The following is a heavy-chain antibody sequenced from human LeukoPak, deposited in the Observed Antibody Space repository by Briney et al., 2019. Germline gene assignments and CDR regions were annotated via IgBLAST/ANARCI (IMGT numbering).Heavy chain of an antibody. D-gene: IGHD6-13*01. V-gene: IGHV4-59*01. CDR2: IYYSGTT. Sequence: PSETLSLTCTVSGGSISSYYWSWIRQPPGKGLEWIGYIYYSGTTNYNPSLQSRVTISVDTSKNQFSLKLSSVTAADTAVYYCARGVYIAAAQYGYWGQGTLVTVSS. CDR1: GGSISSYY. CDR3: ARGVYIAAAQYGY. J-gene: IGHJ4*02.